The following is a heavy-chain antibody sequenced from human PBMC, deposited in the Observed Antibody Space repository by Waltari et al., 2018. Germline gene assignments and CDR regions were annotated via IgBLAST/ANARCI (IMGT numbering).Heavy chain of an antibody. CDR2: IRWSDGST. V-gene: IGHV3-23*01. J-gene: IGHJ4*02. Sequence: EVQLLESGGGLVQPGGSLRLSCAASGFTFSSYAVSWVRQAPGKGLEWGAAIRWSDGSTYYADSVKGRFTISRDNSENTLYLQMNSLRAEDTAVYYCAKEINHWNYFDYWGQGTLVTVSS. CDR3: AKEINHWNYFDY. CDR1: GFTFSSYA. D-gene: IGHD1-1*01.